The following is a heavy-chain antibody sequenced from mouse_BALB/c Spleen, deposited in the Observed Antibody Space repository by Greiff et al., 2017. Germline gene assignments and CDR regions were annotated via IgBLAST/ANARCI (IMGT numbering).Heavy chain of an antibody. V-gene: IGHV1-31*01. Sequence: VQLKESGPELVKPGASVKISCKASGYSFTGYYMHWVKQSHVKSLEWIGRINPYNGATSYNQNFKDKASLTVDKSSSTAYMELHSLTSEDSAVYYCAREGSYGNYGFDYWGQGTTLTVSS. CDR2: INPYNGAT. D-gene: IGHD2-1*01. J-gene: IGHJ2*01. CDR3: AREGSYGNYGFDY. CDR1: GYSFTGYY.